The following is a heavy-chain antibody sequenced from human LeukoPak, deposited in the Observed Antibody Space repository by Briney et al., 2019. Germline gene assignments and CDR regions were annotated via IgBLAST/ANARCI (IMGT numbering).Heavy chain of an antibody. J-gene: IGHJ4*02. V-gene: IGHV4-59*08. CDR3: ARHSSEYYFDY. CDR1: GGSISAYY. CDR2: IYYDGTT. Sequence: PSETLSLTCYVSGGSISAYYWSWIRQPPGKALEWIGYIYYDGTTKYNPSLQSRVTLSIDTSKNHFSLKLGSVTAADTAVYYCARHSSEYYFDYWGQGTLVTVSS. D-gene: IGHD6-13*01.